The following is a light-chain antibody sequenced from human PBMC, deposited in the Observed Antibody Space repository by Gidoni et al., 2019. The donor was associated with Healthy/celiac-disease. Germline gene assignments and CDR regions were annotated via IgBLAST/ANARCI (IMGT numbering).Light chain of an antibody. V-gene: IGKV1-5*03. CDR1: QSISSW. CDR3: QQYNSYLFT. J-gene: IGKJ3*01. Sequence: DIQMPQSPSTLSASVGDRVTIPCRASQSISSWLAWYQQKPGKAPKLLIYKASSLESGVPSRFSGSGSGTEFTLTISSLQPDDFATYYCQQYNSYLFTFGPXTKVDIK. CDR2: KAS.